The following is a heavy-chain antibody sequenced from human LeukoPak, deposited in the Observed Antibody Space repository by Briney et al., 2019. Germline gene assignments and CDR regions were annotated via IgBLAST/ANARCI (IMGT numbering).Heavy chain of an antibody. V-gene: IGHV1-2*02. CDR3: AREAADPPKIFDY. CDR1: GYTFTGYY. J-gene: IGHJ4*02. D-gene: IGHD6-13*01. Sequence: ASVKVSCKASGYTFTGYYMHWVRQAPGQGLEWMGWINPNSGGTNYAQKFQGRVTMTRDTSISTAYMELSRLRSDDTTVYYCAREAADPPKIFDYWGQGTLVTVSS. CDR2: INPNSGGT.